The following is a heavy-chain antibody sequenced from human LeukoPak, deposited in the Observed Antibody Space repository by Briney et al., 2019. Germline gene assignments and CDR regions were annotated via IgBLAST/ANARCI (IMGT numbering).Heavy chain of an antibody. J-gene: IGHJ4*02. CDR3: ARDYCSGGSCYLYYFDY. Sequence: ASVKDSCKASGYTFTGYYMHWVRQAPGQGLEWMGWINPNSGGTNYAQKFQGRVTMTRDTSISTAYMELSRLRSDDTAVYYCARDYCSGGSCYLYYFDYWGQGTLVTVSS. V-gene: IGHV1-2*02. CDR1: GYTFTGYY. CDR2: INPNSGGT. D-gene: IGHD2-15*01.